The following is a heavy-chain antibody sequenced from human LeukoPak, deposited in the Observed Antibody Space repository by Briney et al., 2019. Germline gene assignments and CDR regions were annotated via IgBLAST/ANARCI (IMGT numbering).Heavy chain of an antibody. V-gene: IGHV4-61*02. CDR2: IYTGGST. CDR1: GGSISSGSYY. CDR3: ARDRAAYCGGDCYPNWFDP. J-gene: IGHJ5*02. Sequence: SQTLSLTCTVSGGSISSGSYYWSWIRRPAGKGLEWIGRIYTGGSTNYNPSLKSRVTISVDTSKNQFSLKLSSVTAADTAVYYCARDRAAYCGGDCYPNWFDPWGQGTLVTVSS. D-gene: IGHD2-21*02.